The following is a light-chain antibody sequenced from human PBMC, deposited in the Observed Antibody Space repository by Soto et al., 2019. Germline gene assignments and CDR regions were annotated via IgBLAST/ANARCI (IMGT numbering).Light chain of an antibody. CDR2: RDI. CDR3: ATGDDSLNGWV. Sequence: QSVLTQPPSASGTPGQRVTISCSGSSSNIGSNTVSWYQQLPGTAPKLLIYRDIQWPSGVPDRFSGSKSGTSASLAISGLQSEDEADYYCATGDDSLNGWVFGGGTKLTVL. V-gene: IGLV1-44*01. CDR1: SSNIGSNT. J-gene: IGLJ3*02.